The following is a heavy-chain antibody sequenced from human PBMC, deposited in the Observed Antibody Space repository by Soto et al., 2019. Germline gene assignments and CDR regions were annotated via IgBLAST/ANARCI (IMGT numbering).Heavy chain of an antibody. D-gene: IGHD3-3*01. CDR2: IDPSDSYT. J-gene: IGHJ4*02. CDR3: ATLTTVFGVVIIPPFDS. Sequence: GESPKISCKGSGYSFTSYWISWVRQMPGKGLEWMGRIDPSDSYTNYSPSFQGHVTISADKSISTAYLQWSSLKASDTAMYYCATLTTVFGVVIIPPFDSWGQGTLVTVSS. V-gene: IGHV5-10-1*01. CDR1: GYSFTSYW.